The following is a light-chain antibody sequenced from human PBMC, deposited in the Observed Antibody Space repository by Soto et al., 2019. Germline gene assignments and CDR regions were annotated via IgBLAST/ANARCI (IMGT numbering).Light chain of an antibody. J-gene: IGKJ5*01. V-gene: IGKV1-39*01. CDR1: QSISSY. CDR3: QQSYSTLIT. Sequence: DIQMTQSPSSLSASVGDRVTITCRASQSISSYLNWYQQKPGKAPKLLIYAASSLQSGVPSRFSGSGSGTDFALTISSLQPEDIATYYCQQSYSTLITFGRGTRLEIK. CDR2: AAS.